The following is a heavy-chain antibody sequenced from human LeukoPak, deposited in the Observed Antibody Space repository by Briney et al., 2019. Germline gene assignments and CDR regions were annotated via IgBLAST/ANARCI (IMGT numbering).Heavy chain of an antibody. D-gene: IGHD6-25*01. CDR3: ARGRASAFDV. Sequence: SQTLSLSCAMSGECVSTSVVAWNCVKQPPSRGLEWLGRTCYTTKCNTDYAVSVKSRIVVKPDKSNNQFTLQLYSLTSEHTAVYYCARGRASAFDVWGQGTMVTVSS. CDR1: GECVSTSVVA. V-gene: IGHV6-1*01. CDR2: TCYTTKCNT. J-gene: IGHJ3*01.